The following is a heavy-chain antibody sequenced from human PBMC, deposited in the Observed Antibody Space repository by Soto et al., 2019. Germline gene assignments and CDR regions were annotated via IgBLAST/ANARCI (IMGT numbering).Heavy chain of an antibody. D-gene: IGHD3-3*01. J-gene: IGHJ5*02. V-gene: IGHV3-15*01. Sequence: GGSLRLSCAASGFTFSNAWMSWVRQAPGKGLEWVGRIKSKTDGGTTDYAAPVKGRFTISRDDSKNTLYLQMNSLKTEDTAVYYCTTDRALGRFWSGYYNNNWFDPWGQGTLVTVSS. CDR3: TTDRALGRFWSGYYNNNWFDP. CDR1: GFTFSNAW. CDR2: IKSKTDGGTT.